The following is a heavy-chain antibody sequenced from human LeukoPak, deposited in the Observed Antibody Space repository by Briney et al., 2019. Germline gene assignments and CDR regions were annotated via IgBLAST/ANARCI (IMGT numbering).Heavy chain of an antibody. CDR3: ARATDVSSWYLAY. CDR1: GYTFTGYY. CDR2: LSPNSGDT. Sequence: ASVKVSCKASGYTFTGYYMHWVRQAPGQELEWMGWLSPNSGDTKFAQKFQGGVTMTRDTSVSTAYMELSRLRSDDTAVYYCARATDVSSWYLAYWGQGTLLTVSS. D-gene: IGHD6-13*01. V-gene: IGHV1-2*02. J-gene: IGHJ4*02.